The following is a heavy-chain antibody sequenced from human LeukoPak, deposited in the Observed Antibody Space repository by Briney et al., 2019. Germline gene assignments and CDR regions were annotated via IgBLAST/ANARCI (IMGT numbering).Heavy chain of an antibody. Sequence: EASVKVSCKASGGTFSSYAISWVRQAPGQGLEWMGGIIPIFGTANYAQRFQGRVTFTRDTSANTIYMELSSLRSEDTAVYYCARYNSGTYLDYWSQGTLVTVSS. V-gene: IGHV1-69*05. D-gene: IGHD1-26*01. CDR1: GGTFSSYA. CDR3: ARYNSGTYLDY. J-gene: IGHJ4*02. CDR2: IIPIFGTA.